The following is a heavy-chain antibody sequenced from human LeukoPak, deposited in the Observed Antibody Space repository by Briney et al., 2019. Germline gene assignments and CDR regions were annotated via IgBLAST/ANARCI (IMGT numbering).Heavy chain of an antibody. CDR2: ITSTSDTI. CDR1: GFTFSDYS. Sequence: PGGSLRLSCEASGFTFSDYSMTWVRQAPGEGLEWLSYITSTSDTIYYADSVKGRFTSSRDNAKNSVYLQMNSLRAEDTAVYYCARSSGYPFFDYWGQGTLVTVSS. CDR3: ARSSGYPFFDY. V-gene: IGHV3-48*01. D-gene: IGHD3-22*01. J-gene: IGHJ4*02.